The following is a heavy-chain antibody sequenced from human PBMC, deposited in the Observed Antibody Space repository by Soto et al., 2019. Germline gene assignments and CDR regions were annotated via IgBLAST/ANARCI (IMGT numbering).Heavy chain of an antibody. CDR3: PRGVRYYYDSSGLDF. CDR2: ISYDGGSK. Sequence: QAQLLESGGGVVQPGGSLRLSCAASGFAFSNFGMHWVRQAPGKGLEWVALISYDGGSKYYADSVKGRFTVSRDNSKNPLYLQMNSLRAEDTAVYYSPRGVRYYYDSSGLDFWSQGTLVTVSS. D-gene: IGHD3-22*01. CDR1: GFAFSNFG. J-gene: IGHJ4*02. V-gene: IGHV3-33*01.